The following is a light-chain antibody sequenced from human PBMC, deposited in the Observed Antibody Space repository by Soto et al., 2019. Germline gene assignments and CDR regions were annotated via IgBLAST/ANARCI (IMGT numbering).Light chain of an antibody. CDR2: LGS. CDR1: QSLLHITGETF. Sequence: DVVMTPTPLSLSVAPGQPASISCKSRQSLLHITGETFLFWYLQKPGQSPQLLIYLGSNRASGVPDRLSGSGSGTDFTLKISRVEAEDVGVYYCMQALQTPWTFGQGTKVDIK. V-gene: IGKV2-28*01. CDR3: MQALQTPWT. J-gene: IGKJ1*01.